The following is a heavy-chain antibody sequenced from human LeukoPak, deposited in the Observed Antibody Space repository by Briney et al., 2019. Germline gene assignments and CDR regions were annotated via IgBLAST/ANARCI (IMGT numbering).Heavy chain of an antibody. J-gene: IGHJ4*02. D-gene: IGHD3-9*01. CDR3: ARDHDWAFDL. CDR2: INHNAEMI. Sequence: GGSLRLSCEASGFPFSSYVMSWVRQAPGEGLEWIAYINHNAEMIFYPDFVKGRFTISRDNAKNSLYLQMNAPRDEDTAIYYCARDHDWAFDLWGQGTLVTVSS. V-gene: IGHV3-48*02. CDR1: GFPFSSYV.